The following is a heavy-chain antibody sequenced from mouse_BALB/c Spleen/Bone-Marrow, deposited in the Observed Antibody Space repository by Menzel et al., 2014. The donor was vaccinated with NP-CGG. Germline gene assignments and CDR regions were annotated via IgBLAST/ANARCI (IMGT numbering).Heavy chain of an antibody. Sequence: QVQLQQSGAELVKPGASVQLSCKASGYTFTNYWMYWVKQRPGQGLEWIGDINPSNGRTNYNENFKTKATLTVDKSSSATDLQLCSFTSEGSAVYDCAADYGGSRDGVYFFVEDRGTGTTVTVSS. CDR1: GYTFTNYW. CDR3: AADYGGSRDGVYFFVED. CDR2: INPSNGRT. J-gene: IGHJ1*03. D-gene: IGHD1-1*01. V-gene: IGHV1S81*02.